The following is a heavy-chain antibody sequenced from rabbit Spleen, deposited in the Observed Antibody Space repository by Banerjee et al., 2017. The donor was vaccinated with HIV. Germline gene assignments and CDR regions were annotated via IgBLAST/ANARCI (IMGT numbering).Heavy chain of an antibody. D-gene: IGHD6-1*01. CDR3: VREAGYGGYGDGNL. CDR1: GFTLSSYY. J-gene: IGHJ4*01. Sequence: QLEESGGGLVQPGGSLKLSCTASGFTLSSYYMNWVRQAPGKGLEWIGYIDPIFGSTYYASWVNGRFTISSHNAQNTLYLQLNSLTAADTATYFCVREAGYGGYGDGNLWGPGTLVTVS. V-gene: IGHV1S7*01. CDR2: IDPIFGST.